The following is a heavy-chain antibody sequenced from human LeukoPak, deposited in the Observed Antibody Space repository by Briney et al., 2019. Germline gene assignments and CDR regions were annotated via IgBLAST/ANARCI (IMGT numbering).Heavy chain of an antibody. CDR3: ARREVWYYGMDV. D-gene: IGHD2-8*01. Sequence: PSETLSLTCAVYGGSFSGYYWSWIRQPPGKGLEWIGEINHSGSTNYNPSLKSRVTISVDTSKNQFSLKLSSVTAADTAVYYCARREVWYYGMDVWGQGTTVTVSS. V-gene: IGHV4-34*01. J-gene: IGHJ6*02. CDR1: GGSFSGYY. CDR2: INHSGST.